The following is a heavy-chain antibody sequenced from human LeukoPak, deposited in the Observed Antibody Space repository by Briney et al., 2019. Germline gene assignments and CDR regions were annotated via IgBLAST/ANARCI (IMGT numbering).Heavy chain of an antibody. CDR1: GXSISSYY. J-gene: IGHJ6*02. CDR3: ARDLAMVRSHYYYGMDV. CDR2: IYYSGST. D-gene: IGHD3-10*01. V-gene: IGHV4-59*01. Sequence: SETLSLTCTVPGXSISSYYWSWIRQPPGKGLEWIVYIYYSGSTNYNPSLKSRVTISVDTSENQFSLKLSSVTAADTAVYYCARDLAMVRSHYYYGMDVWGQGTTVTVSS.